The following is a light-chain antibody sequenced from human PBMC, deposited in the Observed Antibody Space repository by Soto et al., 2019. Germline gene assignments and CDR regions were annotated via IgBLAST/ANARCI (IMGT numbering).Light chain of an antibody. V-gene: IGKV1-5*01. Sequence: DIQMTQSPSTLSASVGDRVTITCRASQSISSRLAWYQQKPGKAPKLLIYDASNFESGVPSRFSGSGSGREFTLTISSLQPDDFATYYCQQYNSYSLTFGGGTKVEIK. CDR3: QQYNSYSLT. J-gene: IGKJ4*01. CDR1: QSISSR. CDR2: DAS.